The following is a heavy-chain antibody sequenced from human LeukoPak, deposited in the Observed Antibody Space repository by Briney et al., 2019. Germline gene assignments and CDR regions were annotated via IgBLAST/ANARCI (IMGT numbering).Heavy chain of an antibody. CDR2: INPNSGGT. J-gene: IGHJ6*03. CDR3: ARTSGRYDFWSGNYYHMDV. D-gene: IGHD3-3*01. CDR1: GYTFTGSY. V-gene: IGHV1-2*02. Sequence: GASVKVSCKASGYTFTGSYMHWVRQAPGQGLEWMGWINPNSGGTNYAQKFQGRVTMTRDTSISTAYMGLRSLRSDDTAVYYCARTSGRYDFWSGNYYHMDVWGKGTTVTVSS.